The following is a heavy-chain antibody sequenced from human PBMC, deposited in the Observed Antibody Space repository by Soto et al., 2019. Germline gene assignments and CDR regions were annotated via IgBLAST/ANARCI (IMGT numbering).Heavy chain of an antibody. CDR3: ARQYGANAIYYRHFDY. Sequence: PGASLKMSCKGSGYTFSNCWIGWVRPMPGKGLEWMGITYPGDSDTKYSPSFEAHDTISPDMSITTAYLQPRTLKASDTAMYYCARQYGANAIYYRHFDYWGQGTQVTVSS. V-gene: IGHV5-51*01. CDR2: TYPGDSDT. D-gene: IGHD2-8*01. CDR1: GYTFSNCW. J-gene: IGHJ4*02.